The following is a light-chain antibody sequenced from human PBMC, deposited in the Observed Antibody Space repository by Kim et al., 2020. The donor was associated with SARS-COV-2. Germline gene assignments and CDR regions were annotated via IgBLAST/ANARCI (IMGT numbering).Light chain of an antibody. CDR1: QSVSSSY. Sequence: EIVLTQSPGTLSLSPGERATLSCRASQSVSSSYLAWYQQKPGQAPRLLIYGASSRATGIPDRFSGSGSGTDFTLTISRLEPEDFAVYYCQQYGSISATFGQGTKVDIK. V-gene: IGKV3-20*01. CDR3: QQYGSISAT. CDR2: GAS. J-gene: IGKJ1*01.